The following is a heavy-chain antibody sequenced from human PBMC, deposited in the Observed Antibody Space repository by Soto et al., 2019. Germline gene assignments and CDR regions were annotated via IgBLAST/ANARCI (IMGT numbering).Heavy chain of an antibody. Sequence: EVQLVESGGGLVQPGGSLRLSCAASGFTVSSNYMSWVRQAPGKGLEWVSVIYSGGSTYYADSVKGRFTISRDNSKNTLHLQMNSLRAEDTAVYYCARDKDCSGASCYGAAFDIWGQGTMVTVSS. D-gene: IGHD2-15*01. J-gene: IGHJ3*02. V-gene: IGHV3-66*01. CDR3: ARDKDCSGASCYGAAFDI. CDR2: IYSGGST. CDR1: GFTVSSNY.